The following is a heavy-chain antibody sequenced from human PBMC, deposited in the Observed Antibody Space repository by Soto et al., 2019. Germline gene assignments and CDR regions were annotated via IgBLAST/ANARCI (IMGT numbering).Heavy chain of an antibody. V-gene: IGHV3-74*01. CDR2: ITPDGSST. CDR3: VRFMQDDWYLDL. Sequence: EVHLVESGGAFIKPGGSVTLSCAASGFRINDYWMHWVRQAPGKGLVWVSRITPDGSSTNYADAVKGRFTTSRDNAKNTLYLDMDRLRTEDTAVYSCVRFMQDDWYLDLWGRGPLVIAS. J-gene: IGHJ2*01. CDR1: GFRINDYW.